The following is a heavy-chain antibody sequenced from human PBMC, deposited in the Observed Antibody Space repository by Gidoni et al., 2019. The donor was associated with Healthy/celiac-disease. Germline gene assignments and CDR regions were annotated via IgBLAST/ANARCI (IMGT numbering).Heavy chain of an antibody. D-gene: IGHD3-16*01. CDR2: ISGSGGST. CDR1: GFTFSSYA. V-gene: IGHV3-23*01. Sequence: LRLSCAASGFTFSSYAMSWVHQAPGKGLEWVSAISGSGGSTYYAASVKGRFTISRDNSKNTLYLQMNSLRAEDTAVYYCAKARGERRADFDYWGQGTLVTVSS. J-gene: IGHJ4*02. CDR3: AKARGERRADFDY.